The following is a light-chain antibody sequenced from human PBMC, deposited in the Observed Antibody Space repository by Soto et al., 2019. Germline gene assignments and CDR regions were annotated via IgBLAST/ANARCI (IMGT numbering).Light chain of an antibody. CDR1: PSVSST. CDR3: QHYNNWPPWT. J-gene: IGKJ1*01. CDR2: GAS. V-gene: IGKV3-15*01. Sequence: EIVMTQSPATLSVSPVCRATISCRDSPSVSSTVAWYQQKPGQAPRRLIYGASIRATGIQARFTGSGSGTEFTLTISSLQSEDFAVYYCQHYNNWPPWTFGQGTKVDIK.